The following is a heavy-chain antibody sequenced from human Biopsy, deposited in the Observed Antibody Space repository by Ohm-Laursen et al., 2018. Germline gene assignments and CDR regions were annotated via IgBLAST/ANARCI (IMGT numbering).Heavy chain of an antibody. Sequence: SSVKVSCKASGYTFTNYYLHWVRQAPGQGLEWMGRINPNNDNTAYAQKFQGRVTMTKDSSTSTVYMDLSSLTLDDSAIYYCARGPRGLVAITATVLYFDFWGQGSLLTVSS. V-gene: IGHV1-46*01. CDR1: GYTFTNYY. CDR2: INPNNDNT. CDR3: ARGPRGLVAITATVLYFDF. D-gene: IGHD2-8*02. J-gene: IGHJ4*02.